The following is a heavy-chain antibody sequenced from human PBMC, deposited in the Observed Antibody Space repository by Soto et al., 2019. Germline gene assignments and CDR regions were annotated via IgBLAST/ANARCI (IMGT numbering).Heavy chain of an antibody. CDR1: GFTFDDYA. V-gene: IGHV3-9*01. CDR3: AKAEPKLASYYYYGMDV. J-gene: IGHJ6*02. CDR2: ISWNSGSI. Sequence: GGSLRLSCAASGFTFDDYAMHWVRQAPGKGLEWVSGISWNSGSIGYADSVKGRFTISRDNAKNSLYLQMNSLRAEDTALYYCAKAEPKLASYYYYGMDVWGQGTTVTVSS. D-gene: IGHD6-6*01.